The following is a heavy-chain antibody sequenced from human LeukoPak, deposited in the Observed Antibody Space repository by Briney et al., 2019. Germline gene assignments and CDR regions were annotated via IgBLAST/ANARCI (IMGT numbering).Heavy chain of an antibody. CDR2: IYYSGST. V-gene: IGHV4-59*01. Sequence: SETLSLTCTVSGGSISSYYWGWIRQPPGKGLEWIGYIYYSGSTNYNPSLKSRVTISVDTSKNQFSLKLSSVTAADTAVYYCARAKYYYESSGYYYWGQGTLVTVSS. J-gene: IGHJ4*02. CDR1: GGSISSYY. CDR3: ARAKYYYESSGYYY. D-gene: IGHD3-22*01.